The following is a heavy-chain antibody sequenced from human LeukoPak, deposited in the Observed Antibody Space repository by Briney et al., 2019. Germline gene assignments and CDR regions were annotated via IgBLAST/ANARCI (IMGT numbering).Heavy chain of an antibody. V-gene: IGHV3-30*18. D-gene: IGHD5-18*01. Sequence: GGSLRLSCAASGFTFSSYGMHWVRQAPGKGLEWVAVISYDGSSKYYADSVKGRFTISRDNSKNTLYLQMNSLRAEDTAVYYCAKDLYSYGYPFSTSGIDYWGQGTLVTVSS. CDR2: ISYDGSSK. J-gene: IGHJ4*02. CDR3: AKDLYSYGYPFSTSGIDY. CDR1: GFTFSSYG.